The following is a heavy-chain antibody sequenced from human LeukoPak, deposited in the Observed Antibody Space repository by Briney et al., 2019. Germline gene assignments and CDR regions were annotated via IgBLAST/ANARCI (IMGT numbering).Heavy chain of an antibody. V-gene: IGHV3-43*02. D-gene: IGHD5-18*01. CDR1: GFTFDDYA. CDR3: AKDIVDTAMVTGFDY. CDR2: ISGDGGST. J-gene: IGHJ4*02. Sequence: SGGSLRLSCATSGFTFDDYAMHWVRQAPGKGLEWVSLISGDGGSTYYADSVKGRFTISRDNSKNSLYLQMNSLRTEDTALYYCAKDIVDTAMVTGFDYLGQGTLVTVSS.